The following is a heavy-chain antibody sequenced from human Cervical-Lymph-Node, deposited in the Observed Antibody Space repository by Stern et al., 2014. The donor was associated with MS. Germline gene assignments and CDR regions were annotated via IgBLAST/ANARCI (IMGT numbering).Heavy chain of an antibody. CDR1: GDSLSSSTFY. J-gene: IGHJ4*02. CDR3: ARHQLGYGYAYLRY. Sequence: QVQLVESGPGLVKPSDTLSLTCSVSGDSLSSSTFYWGWIRQPPGKGPEWIGSVYYSGNTYYHPSLKSRVTISVVTSKNPFSLRLPSVTAADTAVYYCARHQLGYGYAYLRYWGQGTLVTVSS. D-gene: IGHD5-18*01. V-gene: IGHV4-39*01. CDR2: VYYSGNT.